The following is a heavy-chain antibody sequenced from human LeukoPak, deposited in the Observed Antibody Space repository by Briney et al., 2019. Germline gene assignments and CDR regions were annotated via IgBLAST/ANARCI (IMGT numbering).Heavy chain of an antibody. J-gene: IGHJ4*02. CDR2: ISYDGSNK. Sequence: GGSLRLSCAASGFTFSRYGMHWVRQAPGKGLEWVAVISYDGSNKYYADSVKGRFTISRDNSKNTLYLQMNSLRAEDTAVYYCAKDGDDILTGLYYFDYWGQGTLVTVSS. CDR1: GFTFSRYG. CDR3: AKDGDDILTGLYYFDY. V-gene: IGHV3-30*18. D-gene: IGHD3-9*01.